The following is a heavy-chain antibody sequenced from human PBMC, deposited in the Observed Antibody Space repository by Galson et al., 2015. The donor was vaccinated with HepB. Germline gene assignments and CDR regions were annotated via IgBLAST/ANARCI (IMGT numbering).Heavy chain of an antibody. V-gene: IGHV3-48*02. D-gene: IGHD5-18*01. CDR2: ISSSSSTI. CDR1: GFTFSSYS. Sequence: SLRLSCAASGFTFSSYSVNWVRQAPGKGLEWVSYISSSSSTIYYADSVKGRFTISRDNAKNSLYLQMNSLRDEDTAVYYCASGTYTAMVLADYWGQGTLVTVSS. J-gene: IGHJ4*02. CDR3: ASGTYTAMVLADY.